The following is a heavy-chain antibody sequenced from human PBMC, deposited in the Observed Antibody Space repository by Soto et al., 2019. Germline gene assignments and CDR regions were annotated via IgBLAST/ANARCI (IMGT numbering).Heavy chain of an antibody. V-gene: IGHV1-69*06. Sequence: GASVKVSCKASGGTFSSYAISWVRQAPGQGLEWMGGIIPIFGTANYAQKFQGRVTITADKSTSTAYMDLSSLRSEDKAGYYCGRGGGTVAFEIWGQGTMVTVAS. J-gene: IGHJ3*02. CDR2: IIPIFGTA. CDR1: GGTFSSYA. D-gene: IGHD2-15*01. CDR3: GRGGGTVAFEI.